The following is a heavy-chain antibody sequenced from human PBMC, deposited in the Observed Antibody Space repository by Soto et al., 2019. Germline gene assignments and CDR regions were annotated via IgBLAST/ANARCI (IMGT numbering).Heavy chain of an antibody. D-gene: IGHD3-3*01. CDR3: ARHDVWSGQYTGPKMPGDHYYYYGMDV. J-gene: IGHJ6*02. CDR2: IIPMYDTT. V-gene: IGHV1-69*12. CDR1: GATFSSYA. Sequence: QVQLVQSGAEVKKPGSSVKVSCKASGATFSSYAISWVRQAPGQGLEWMGGIIPMYDTTKYAQKFQGRVTLTADEYTDTSYMELGSVGSEDTALYYCARHDVWSGQYTGPKMPGDHYYYYGMDVWGQGTTVTVSS.